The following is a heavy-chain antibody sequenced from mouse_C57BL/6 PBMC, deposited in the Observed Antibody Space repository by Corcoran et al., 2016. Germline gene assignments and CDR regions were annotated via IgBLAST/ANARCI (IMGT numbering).Heavy chain of an antibody. CDR1: GYSFTSYY. D-gene: IGHD1-1*01. Sequence: QVQLQQSGPELVKPGASVKISCKASGYSFTSYYIHWVKQRPGQGLEWIGWIYPGSGNTKYNEKFKGKATLTADTSSSPAYMQLSSLTSEDSAVYYCARTQGSSSPKDYWGQGTSVTVSS. V-gene: IGHV1-66*01. J-gene: IGHJ4*01. CDR3: ARTQGSSSPKDY. CDR2: IYPGSGNT.